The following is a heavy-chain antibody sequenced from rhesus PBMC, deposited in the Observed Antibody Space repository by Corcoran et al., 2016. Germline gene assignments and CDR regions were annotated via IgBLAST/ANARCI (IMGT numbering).Heavy chain of an antibody. CDR2: IYGSSGST. Sequence: QVQLQESGPGVVKPSETLSLTCAVSGYSISRGYDGGWIRQPPGKGLEWIGYIYGSSGSTNYNPSLKNRVTISKDTSKNQFSLKLSSVTAADTAVYYCARARYDAFDFWGQGLRVTVSS. CDR1: GYSISRGYD. J-gene: IGHJ3*01. V-gene: IGHV4-76*01. CDR3: ARARYDAFDF. D-gene: IGHD5-24*01.